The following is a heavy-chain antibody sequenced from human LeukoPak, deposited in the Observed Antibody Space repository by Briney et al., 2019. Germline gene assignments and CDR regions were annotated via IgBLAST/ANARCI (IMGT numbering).Heavy chain of an antibody. Sequence: GGSLRLSCAASGFTFSSYAMHWVRQAPGKGVEWVAVISYDGSNKYYADSVKGRFTISRDNSKNTLYLQMNSLRAEDTAVYYCAHNSYYYDSRSVYFDYWGQGTLVTVSS. D-gene: IGHD3-22*01. CDR3: AHNSYYYDSRSVYFDY. CDR1: GFTFSSYA. J-gene: IGHJ4*02. CDR2: ISYDGSNK. V-gene: IGHV3-30*04.